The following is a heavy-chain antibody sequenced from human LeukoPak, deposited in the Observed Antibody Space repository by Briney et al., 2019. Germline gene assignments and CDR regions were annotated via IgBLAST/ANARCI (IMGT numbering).Heavy chain of an antibody. Sequence: ASVKVSCKASGYTLTELSMHWVRQAPGKGLEWMGGFDPEDGETIYAQKFQGRVTMTEDTSTDTAYMELSSLRSEDTAVYYCATGLVIVGATLFDYWGQGTLVTVSS. V-gene: IGHV1-24*01. D-gene: IGHD1-26*01. CDR2: FDPEDGET. CDR1: GYTLTELS. CDR3: ATGLVIVGATLFDY. J-gene: IGHJ4*02.